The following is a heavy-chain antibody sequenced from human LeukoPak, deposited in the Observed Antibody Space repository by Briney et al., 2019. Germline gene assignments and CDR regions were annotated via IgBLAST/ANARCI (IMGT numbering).Heavy chain of an antibody. Sequence: SETLSLTCAVYGGSFSGYYWSWIRQPPGKGLEWIGEINHSGGTNYNPSLKSRVTISVDTSKNQFSLKLSSVTAADTAVYYCARKDHGSGSYNFPYWGQGTLVTVSS. CDR1: GGSFSGYY. CDR2: INHSGGT. D-gene: IGHD3-10*01. V-gene: IGHV4-34*01. J-gene: IGHJ4*02. CDR3: ARKDHGSGSYNFPY.